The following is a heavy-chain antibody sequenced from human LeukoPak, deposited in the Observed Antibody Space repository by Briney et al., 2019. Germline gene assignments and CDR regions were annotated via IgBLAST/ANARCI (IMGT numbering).Heavy chain of an antibody. J-gene: IGHJ6*02. Sequence: ASETLSLTCTVSGGSISSYYWSWIRQPPGKGLEWIGYIYYSGSTNYNPSLKSRVTISVDTSKNQFSLKLSSVTAADTAVYYCARVTCLRRPPYCGGPQINVGMDVWGQGTTVTVSS. V-gene: IGHV4-59*01. CDR2: IYYSGST. CDR1: GGSISSYY. CDR3: ARVTCLRRPPYCGGPQINVGMDV. D-gene: IGHD2-21*01.